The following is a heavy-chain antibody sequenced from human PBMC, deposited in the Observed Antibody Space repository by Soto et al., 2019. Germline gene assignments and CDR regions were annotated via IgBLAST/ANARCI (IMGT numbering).Heavy chain of an antibody. CDR2: ISAYNGNT. CDR3: ARDVWQELVDGYFDD. CDR1: GYTFTSYG. J-gene: IGHJ4*02. D-gene: IGHD6-13*01. Sequence: ASVKVSCKASGYTFTSYGISWVRQAPGQGLEWMGWISAYNGNTNYAQKLQGRVTMTTDTSTSTAYMELRSLRSDDTAVYYCARDVWQELVDGYFDDWGQGTLVTVSS. V-gene: IGHV1-18*04.